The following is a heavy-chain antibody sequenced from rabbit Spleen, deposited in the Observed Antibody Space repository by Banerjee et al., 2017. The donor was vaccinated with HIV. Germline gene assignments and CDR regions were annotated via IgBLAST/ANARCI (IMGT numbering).Heavy chain of an antibody. V-gene: IGHV1S40*01. CDR2: IYTANSKT. CDR1: AFSFSRGYD. D-gene: IGHD8-1*01. CDR3: ARDAGSCHYIDGSFNL. Sequence: QQLVESGGGLVKPGASLTLTCKASAFSFSRGYDMCWVRQAPGKGLEWIACIYTANSKTSYANWAKGRFTISKTSSTTVTLQMTSLTVADTATYFCARDAGSCHYIDGSFNLWGPGTLVTVS. J-gene: IGHJ4*01.